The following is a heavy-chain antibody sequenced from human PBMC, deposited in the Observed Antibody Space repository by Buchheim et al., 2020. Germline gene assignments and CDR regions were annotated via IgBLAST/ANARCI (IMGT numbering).Heavy chain of an antibody. CDR1: GGTFSSYA. V-gene: IGHV1-69*04. J-gene: IGHJ4*02. Sequence: QVQLVQSGAEVKKPGSSVKVSCKASGGTFSSYAISWVRQAPGQGLEWMGRIIPILGIANYAQKLQGRVTITADKSTSTAYMELSSLRSEDTAVYYCARDPEYYYDSSGYPFDYWGQGTL. CDR2: IIPILGIA. CDR3: ARDPEYYYDSSGYPFDY. D-gene: IGHD3-22*01.